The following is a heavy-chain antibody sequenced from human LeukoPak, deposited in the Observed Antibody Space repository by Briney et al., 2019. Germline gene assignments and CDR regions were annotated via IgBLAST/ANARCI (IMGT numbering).Heavy chain of an antibody. CDR2: ISAYNGNT. CDR1: GYTFTSYG. J-gene: IGHJ5*02. CDR3: ARHNEYSSSSDWFDP. Sequence: GASVKVSCKASGYTFTSYGISWVRQAPGQGLEWMGWISAYNGNTNYAQKLQGRVTMTTDTSTSTAYMELRSLRSDDTAVYYCARHNEYSSSSDWFDPWGQGTLVTVSS. V-gene: IGHV1-18*01. D-gene: IGHD6-6*01.